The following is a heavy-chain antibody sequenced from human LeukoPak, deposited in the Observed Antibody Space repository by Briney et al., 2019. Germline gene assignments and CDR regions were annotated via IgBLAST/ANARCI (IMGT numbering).Heavy chain of an antibody. CDR2: INHSGST. CDR3: ARTYDYIWGSFRSHSFDS. CDR1: SGSFSGYY. J-gene: IGHJ4*02. V-gene: IGHV4-34*01. Sequence: SETLSLTCAVYSGSFSGYYWSWIRQPPGKGLEWIGEINHSGSTNYNPSLKSRVTISVDTSKNQFSLKLSSVTAADTGVYYCARTYDYIWGSFRSHSFDSWGQGTLVTVSS. D-gene: IGHD3-16*02.